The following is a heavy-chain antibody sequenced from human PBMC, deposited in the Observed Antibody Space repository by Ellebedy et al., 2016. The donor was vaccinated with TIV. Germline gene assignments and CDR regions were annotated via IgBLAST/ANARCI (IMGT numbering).Heavy chain of an antibody. J-gene: IGHJ4*02. V-gene: IGHV3-21*01. Sequence: PGGSLRLSCAASGFTFSSYTINWVRQTPGKGLEWVSSISSSGSYLYYADSVKGRFTISRGNAKNSLYLQMNSLRVDDTAVYYCATSRARVYWGQGTLVTDSS. CDR3: ATSRARVY. CDR2: ISSSGSYL. CDR1: GFTFSSYT.